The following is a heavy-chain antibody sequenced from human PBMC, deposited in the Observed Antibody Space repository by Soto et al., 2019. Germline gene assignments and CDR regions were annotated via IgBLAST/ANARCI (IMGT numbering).Heavy chain of an antibody. Sequence: QVHLQQWGAGLLKPSETLSLTCAVYGGSVNGYYWNWIRQPPGKGLEWIGEINHTGGTHYNPSLKSRVTMSVDTSKNQFSLRLSSGTAADTAIYYCATRITVFGLLIPPFDPWGQGTQVTVSS. CDR3: ATRITVFGLLIPPFDP. D-gene: IGHD3-3*01. CDR2: INHTGGT. J-gene: IGHJ5*02. V-gene: IGHV4-34*02. CDR1: GGSVNGYY.